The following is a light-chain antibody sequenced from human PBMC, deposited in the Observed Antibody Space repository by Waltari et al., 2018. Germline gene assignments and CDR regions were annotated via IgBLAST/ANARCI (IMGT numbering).Light chain of an antibody. V-gene: IGKV3-20*01. CDR1: QSINKY. J-gene: IGKJ1*01. CDR2: HAS. CDR3: QHYVTLPVT. Sequence: EIVLTQSPGTLSLSSGERATLSCRTSQSINKYLAWYQQKPGQAPRLLIYHASSRATGIPDRFSGSGSGTDFSLTISRLEPEDFAVYYCQHYVTLPVTFGQGTKVEIK.